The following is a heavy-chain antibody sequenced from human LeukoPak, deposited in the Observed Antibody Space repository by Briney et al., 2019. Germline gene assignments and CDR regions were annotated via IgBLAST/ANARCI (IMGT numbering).Heavy chain of an antibody. J-gene: IGHJ3*01. CDR1: GFTFSSYP. D-gene: IGHD6-19*01. CDR3: ARESGWGLPHAFDF. CDR2: ISYDASKI. V-gene: IGHV3-30-3*01. Sequence: TGGSLRLSCAASGFTFSSYPLHWVRQAPGKGLEWVTLISYDASKIYYADSVKGRFTISRDNSKNTLYLQMNSLRAEDTAVYYCARESGWGLPHAFDFWGQGTMVTVSS.